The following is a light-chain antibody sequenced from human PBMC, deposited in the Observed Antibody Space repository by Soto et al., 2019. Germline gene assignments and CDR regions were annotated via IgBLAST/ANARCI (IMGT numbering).Light chain of an antibody. Sequence: DIQMTQSPSTLSASVGDRVTITCRASQSISSWLAWYQQKPGKAPKLLIYKASSLESGVPSRFSGCGSGTDFTLTISSLQPDDFATYYCQQYNSYPFTFGPGTKVYIK. CDR1: QSISSW. V-gene: IGKV1-5*03. CDR3: QQYNSYPFT. CDR2: KAS. J-gene: IGKJ3*01.